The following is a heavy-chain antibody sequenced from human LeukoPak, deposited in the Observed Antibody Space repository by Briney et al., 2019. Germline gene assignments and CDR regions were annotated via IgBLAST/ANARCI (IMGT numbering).Heavy chain of an antibody. J-gene: IGHJ4*02. V-gene: IGHV3-21*01. Sequence: GGSVRLSCVASGFTFSSYSMNWVRQAPGKGLEWVSSISSSSSYIYYADSVKGRFTISRDNAKNSLYLQMNSLRAEDTAVYYCARGSYKYYDILTGYYSPSGFDYWGQGTLVTVSS. CDR3: ARGSYKYYDILTGYYSPSGFDY. CDR2: ISSSSSYI. D-gene: IGHD3-9*01. CDR1: GFTFSSYS.